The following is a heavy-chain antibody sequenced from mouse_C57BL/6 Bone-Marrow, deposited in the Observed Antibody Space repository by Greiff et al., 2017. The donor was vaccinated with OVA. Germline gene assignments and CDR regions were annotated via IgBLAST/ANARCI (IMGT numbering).Heavy chain of an antibody. CDR1: GYTFTSYW. CDR2: IDPSDSYT. Sequence: VQLQQSGAELVMPGASVKLSCKASGYTFTSYWMHWVKQRPGQGLEWIGEIDPSDSYTNYNQKFKGKSTLTVDKSSSTAYMQLSSLTSEDSAVYSCARSRDYADYWGQGTTLTVSS. J-gene: IGHJ2*01. D-gene: IGHD2-4*01. CDR3: ARSRDYADY. V-gene: IGHV1-69*01.